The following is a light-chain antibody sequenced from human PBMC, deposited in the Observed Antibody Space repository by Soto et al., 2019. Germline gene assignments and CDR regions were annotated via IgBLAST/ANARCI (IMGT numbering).Light chain of an antibody. V-gene: IGLV2-8*01. CDR2: AVT. CDR3: SAYAGSNTVV. J-gene: IGLJ1*01. Sequence: QSALAQPPSACGSPGQSGTISCTGTTSDVGDNYVSWYQQHLGQAPKLIIYAVTLRPSGVPDRFSGSKSGNTASLTVSGLQADDEADYYCSAYAGSNTVVFGTGTKLTVL. CDR1: TSDVGDNY.